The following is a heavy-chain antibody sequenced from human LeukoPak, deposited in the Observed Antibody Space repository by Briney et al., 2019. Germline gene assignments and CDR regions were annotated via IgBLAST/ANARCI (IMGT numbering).Heavy chain of an antibody. Sequence: PGGSLRLSCAASGFTFSTYAMSWVRQAPGKGLEWVSAISGSGVNTYYAASVKGRFTISRDNSKNTLYLQMNSLRAEDTAVYYCAKDIGVVVTAGLYFFDYWGQGTLVTVSS. CDR1: GFTFSTYA. V-gene: IGHV3-23*01. CDR2: ISGSGVNT. CDR3: AKDIGVVVTAGLYFFDY. D-gene: IGHD2-21*02. J-gene: IGHJ4*02.